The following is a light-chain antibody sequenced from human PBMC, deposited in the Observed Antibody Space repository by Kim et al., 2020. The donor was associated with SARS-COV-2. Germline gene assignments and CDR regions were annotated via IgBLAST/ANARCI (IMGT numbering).Light chain of an antibody. CDR2: AAS. CDR3: HKYDDAPWT. J-gene: IGKJ1*01. V-gene: IGKV1-27*01. CDR1: QGISNY. Sequence: PSVGDRVTITLRASQGISNYLAWYQQKPGIVPKLLINAASTLQPGVPSRFSGSGSGADFTLTISSLQPEDVATYYCHKYDDAPWTFGQGTKVDIK.